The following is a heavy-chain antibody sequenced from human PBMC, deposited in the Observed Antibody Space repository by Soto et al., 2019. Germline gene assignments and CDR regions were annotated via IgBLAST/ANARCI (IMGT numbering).Heavy chain of an antibody. CDR2: IIPIFGTA. Sequence: QVQLVQSGAEVKKPGSSVKVSCKASGDTFSSYAISWVRQAPGQGLEWMGGIIPIFGTANYAKKFQGRVTITADESTSKAYMEVGSLRSEDTAVYYCARDGSGYRSRASPMDVWGQGTTVTVSS. CDR3: ARDGSGYRSRASPMDV. CDR1: GDTFSSYA. V-gene: IGHV1-69*01. J-gene: IGHJ6*02. D-gene: IGHD3-22*01.